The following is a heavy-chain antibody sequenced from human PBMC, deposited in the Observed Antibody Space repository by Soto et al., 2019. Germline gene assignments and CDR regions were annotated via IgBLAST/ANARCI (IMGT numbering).Heavy chain of an antibody. CDR3: ARTRELELRSLNWFDP. CDR2: IYYSGST. Sequence: PAETLSVTGYVSGGSISCGDYYWSWIRQPPGKGLEWIGYIYYSGSTYYNPSLKSRVTISVDTSKNQFSLKLSSVTAADTAVYYCARTRELELRSLNWFDPWGQGTLVTVSS. V-gene: IGHV4-30-4*01. CDR1: GGSISCGDYY. J-gene: IGHJ5*02. D-gene: IGHD1-7*01.